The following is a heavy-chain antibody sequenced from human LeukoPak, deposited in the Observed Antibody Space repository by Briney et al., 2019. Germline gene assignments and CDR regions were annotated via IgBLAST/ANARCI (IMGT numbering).Heavy chain of an antibody. J-gene: IGHJ4*02. CDR1: GFTFRHYG. CDR3: AKDVTTGTLALDY. D-gene: IGHD1-1*01. CDR2: IWYDGSNA. Sequence: GRSLRLSCAPSGFTFRHYGMYWVRQAPGKGLEWVAVIWYDGSNAQYGDSVKGRFTITRDNARNTLYLQMNSLRAEDTAVYYCAKDVTTGTLALDYWGQGALVTVSS. V-gene: IGHV3-33*03.